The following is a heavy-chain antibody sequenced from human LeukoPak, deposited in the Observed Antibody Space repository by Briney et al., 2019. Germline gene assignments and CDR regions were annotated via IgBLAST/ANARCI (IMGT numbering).Heavy chain of an antibody. D-gene: IGHD3-22*01. CDR1: GGSISSYY. CDR3: ARYYCDSSGYYYFDY. V-gene: IGHV4-4*07. J-gene: IGHJ4*02. Sequence: SETLSLTCTVSGGSISSYYWIWIRQPAGKGLEWIGRIYTSGSTNYNPSLKSRVTMSVDTSKNQFSLKLSSVTAADTAVYYCARYYCDSSGYYYFDYWGQGTLVTVSS. CDR2: IYTSGST.